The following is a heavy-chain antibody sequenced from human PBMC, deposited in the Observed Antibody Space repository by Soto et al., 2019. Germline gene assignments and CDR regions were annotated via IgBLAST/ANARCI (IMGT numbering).Heavy chain of an antibody. D-gene: IGHD2-15*01. CDR3: AKDTGRGGGSVFDY. CDR2: IGGRGGST. CDR1: GFTFRNCA. J-gene: IGHJ4*02. Sequence: EVQLLESGGGLVQPGGSLRLSCAAYGFTFRNCAMSWVRQAPGKGPEWVSAIGGRGGSTYYADSVKGRFTISRDDSKNTLYLQMSSLRAEDTALYYCAKDTGRGGGSVFDYWGQETLVTVSS. V-gene: IGHV3-23*01.